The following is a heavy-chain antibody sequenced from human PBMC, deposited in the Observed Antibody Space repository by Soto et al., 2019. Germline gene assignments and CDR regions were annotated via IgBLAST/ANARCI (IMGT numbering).Heavy chain of an antibody. J-gene: IGHJ5*02. Sequence: EVQPVESGGGLVQPGESLRLSCAASGFTFSSYWMHWVRQAPGKGLVWVSRINSDGSITSYADSVKGRFTISRDNAKNTQYLQMNSLRAEDTAVYYCARVLTGSWNWFDPWGQGTLVTVSS. CDR2: INSDGSIT. CDR1: GFTFSSYW. D-gene: IGHD6-13*01. V-gene: IGHV3-74*01. CDR3: ARVLTGSWNWFDP.